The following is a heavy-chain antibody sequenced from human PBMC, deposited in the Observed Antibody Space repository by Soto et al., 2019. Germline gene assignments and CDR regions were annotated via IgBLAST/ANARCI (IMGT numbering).Heavy chain of an antibody. V-gene: IGHV1-46*03. D-gene: IGHD6-13*01. Sequence: QVQLVQSGAEVKKPGASVKVSCQASGYTFSNHYIHWVRQAPGHGLEWMGVLNPSGGSTRYAQKFQGRVTMTRDTSTSTVYMELTSLRSDDTAVYFCARDAEPETTAPADNNWFDPWGQGTLVTVSS. CDR2: LNPSGGST. CDR3: ARDAEPETTAPADNNWFDP. CDR1: GYTFSNHY. J-gene: IGHJ5*02.